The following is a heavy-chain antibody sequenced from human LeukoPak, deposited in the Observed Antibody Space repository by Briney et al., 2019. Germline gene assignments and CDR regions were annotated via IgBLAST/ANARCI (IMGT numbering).Heavy chain of an antibody. J-gene: IGHJ6*02. CDR3: VRTSGAFRSADV. CDR1: GGSISSYY. D-gene: IGHD3-10*01. Sequence: SETLSLTCTVSGGSISSYYWSWIRQPAGKGLEWIGHIYTSGSTNYNPSLKSRVTMSVDTSKNQFSLELSSVTAADTAVYYCVRTSGAFRSADVWGQGTTVTVSS. CDR2: IYTSGST. V-gene: IGHV4-4*07.